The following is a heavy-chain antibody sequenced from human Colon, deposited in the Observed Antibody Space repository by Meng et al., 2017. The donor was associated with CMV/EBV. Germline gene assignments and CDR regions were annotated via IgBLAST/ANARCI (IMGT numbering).Heavy chain of an antibody. V-gene: IGHV6-1*01. CDR2: TNYRSRWYN. CDR3: ARDGGSLAGGTFDY. J-gene: IGHJ4*02. D-gene: IGHD6-19*01. Sequence: VSSNSAACNWVRQSPSRGLGWLGRTNYRSRWYNDYALSVKSRLTVTPDTSKNQFSLHLNPVTPEDTAVYYCARDGGSLAGGTFDYWGQGTLVTVSS. CDR1: VSSNSAA.